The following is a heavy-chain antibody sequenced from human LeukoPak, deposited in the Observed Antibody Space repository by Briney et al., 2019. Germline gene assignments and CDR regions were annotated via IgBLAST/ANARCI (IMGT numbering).Heavy chain of an antibody. CDR1: VVISNDDA. V-gene: IGHV3-64*01. CDR3: ARGPGSEFALGYYYGMDV. CDR2: ISNNRQTT. J-gene: IGHJ6*02. Sequence: GGSLRLSCAAPVVISNDDAINWVRQATAQGLDYVSAISNNRQTTFYVNSVKGRFTISRDNSKNTVSLQMGSLRADDMGVYYCARGPGSEFALGYYYGMDVWGQGTTVTISS. D-gene: IGHD3-10*01.